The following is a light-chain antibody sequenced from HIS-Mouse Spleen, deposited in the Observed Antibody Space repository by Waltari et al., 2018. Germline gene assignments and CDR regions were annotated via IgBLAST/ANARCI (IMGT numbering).Light chain of an antibody. CDR3: CSYAGSSTWV. J-gene: IGLJ3*02. CDR1: SSDVGRYNL. V-gene: IGLV2-23*01. CDR2: EGS. Sequence: QSALTQPASLSESRGPSITISCPGCSSDVGRYNLVSWYQQHPGKAPKLLIYEGSKRPSGVSNRFSGSKSGNTASLTISGLQAEDEADYYCCSYAGSSTWVFGGGTKLTVL.